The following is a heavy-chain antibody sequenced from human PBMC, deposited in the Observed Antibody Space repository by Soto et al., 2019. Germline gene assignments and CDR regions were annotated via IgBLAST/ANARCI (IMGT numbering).Heavy chain of an antibody. D-gene: IGHD4-17*01. CDR3: ATADYGDYGGYEDYYYYYGMDV. J-gene: IGHJ6*02. CDR2: IIPIFGTA. Sequence: QVQLVQSGAEVKKPGSSVKVSCKASGGTFSSYAISWVRQAPGQGLEWMGGIIPIFGTANYAQKFQGRVTITADESTSTAYMELSSLRSEDTAVYYCATADYGDYGGYEDYYYYYGMDVWGQGTTVTVSS. CDR1: GGTFSSYA. V-gene: IGHV1-69*12.